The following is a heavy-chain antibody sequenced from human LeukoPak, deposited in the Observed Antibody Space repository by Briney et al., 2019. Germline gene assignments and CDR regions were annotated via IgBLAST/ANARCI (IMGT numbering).Heavy chain of an antibody. Sequence: GGSPRLPCAASGFTLSSYWMHWVRQAPGEGLVWVSRIDPDGSTTNYADSVKGRFTTSRDNAKNTLYLQMNSLRAEDTALYYCTRVQAGRAGLMDVWGRGTTVTVSS. CDR1: GFTLSSYW. J-gene: IGHJ6*02. D-gene: IGHD6-13*01. V-gene: IGHV3-74*01. CDR3: TRVQAGRAGLMDV. CDR2: IDPDGSTT.